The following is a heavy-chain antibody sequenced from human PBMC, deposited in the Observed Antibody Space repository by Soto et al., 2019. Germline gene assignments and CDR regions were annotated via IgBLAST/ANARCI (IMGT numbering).Heavy chain of an antibody. Sequence: GASVKGSCKASGGTFSSYAISWVRQAPGQGLEWMGGIIPIFGTANYAQKFQGRVMITADESTSTAYMELSSLRSEDTAVYYCAAPMVRGVIISEHWGQGTLVTVSS. CDR3: AAPMVRGVIISEH. V-gene: IGHV1-69*13. CDR2: IIPIFGTA. J-gene: IGHJ4*02. D-gene: IGHD3-10*01. CDR1: GGTFSSYA.